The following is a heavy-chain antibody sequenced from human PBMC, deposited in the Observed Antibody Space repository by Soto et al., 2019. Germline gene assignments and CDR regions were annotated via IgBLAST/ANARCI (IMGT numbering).Heavy chain of an antibody. CDR3: ARVNYYGSGSYEAFFYYYGLDV. CDR1: GYTFSTYD. CDR2: MNPNSGDT. V-gene: IGHV1-8*01. J-gene: IGHJ6*02. D-gene: IGHD3-10*01. Sequence: ASVKVSCKASGYTFSTYDINWVRQAPGQGLEWMGWMNPNSGDTGYAQKFLGRVTMTRDSSIRTVYMELSSLSSEDTAVYYCARVNYYGSGSYEAFFYYYGLDVWGQGTTVTVSS.